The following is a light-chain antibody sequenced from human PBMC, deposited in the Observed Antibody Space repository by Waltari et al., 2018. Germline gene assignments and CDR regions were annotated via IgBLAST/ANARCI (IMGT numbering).Light chain of an antibody. CDR3: QQYNTWPS. CDR2: AAS. Sequence: IVMTQSPVTLSVSPGDRATLSCRASQNISTHLVWYQHNPGQAPRLLIYAASTRATGTPARFSGHGSGTEFTLTISSLQSEDFALYYCQQYNTWPSFGPGTKVDIK. V-gene: IGKV3-15*01. CDR1: QNISTH. J-gene: IGKJ3*01.